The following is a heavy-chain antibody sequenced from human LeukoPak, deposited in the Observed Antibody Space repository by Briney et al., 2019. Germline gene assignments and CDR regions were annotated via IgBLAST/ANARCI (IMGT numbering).Heavy chain of an antibody. CDR1: GFTFNNYE. D-gene: IGHD2-2*01. CDR3: AKDCPKRYCSSTSCSCFDY. CDR2: IWYDGSNK. Sequence: PGGSLRLSCVASGFTFNNYEMNWVRQAPGKGLEWVAVIWYDGSNKYYADSVKGRFTISRDNSKNTLYLQMNSLRAEDTAVYYCAKDCPKRYCSSTSCSCFDYWGQGTLVTVSS. V-gene: IGHV3-33*06. J-gene: IGHJ4*02.